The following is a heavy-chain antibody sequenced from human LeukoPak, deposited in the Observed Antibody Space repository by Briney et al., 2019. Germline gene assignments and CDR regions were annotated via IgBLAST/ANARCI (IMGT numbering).Heavy chain of an antibody. CDR1: GFTFSSYS. J-gene: IGHJ4*02. D-gene: IGHD2-2*01. V-gene: IGHV3-21*01. CDR2: ISSSSSYI. Sequence: PGGSLRLSCAASGFTFSSYSMNWVRQAPGKGLEWVSSISSSSSYIYYANSVKSRFTISRDNAKNSLYLQMNSLRAEDTAVYYCASVGYCSSTSCYSRYYFDYWGQGTLVTVSS. CDR3: ASVGYCSSTSCYSRYYFDY.